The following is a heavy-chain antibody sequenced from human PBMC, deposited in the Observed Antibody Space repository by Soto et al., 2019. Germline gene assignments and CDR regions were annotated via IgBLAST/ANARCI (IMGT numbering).Heavy chain of an antibody. Sequence: PGWSLRLSCAASGLSFSTYGMHWVLQAPGKGLEWVAIIWYDESNKYYADSVKGLFTISRDNSKNSLYLQMNSLRTEDTALYYCAQVEQQLALYYYGMDVWGQGTTVTVSS. V-gene: IGHV3-30*02. D-gene: IGHD6-13*01. CDR1: GLSFSTYG. CDR2: IWYDESNK. J-gene: IGHJ6*02. CDR3: AQVEQQLALYYYGMDV.